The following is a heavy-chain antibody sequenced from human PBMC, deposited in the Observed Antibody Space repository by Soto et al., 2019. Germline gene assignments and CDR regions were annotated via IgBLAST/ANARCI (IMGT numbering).Heavy chain of an antibody. Sequence: GGSLRLSCAASGFTFSSYGMHWVRQAPGKGLEWVAVISYDGSNKYYADSVKGRFTISRDNSKNTLYLQMNSLRAEDTAVYYCAKEISPYYSNYYYYYYYYMDVWGKGTTVTVSS. D-gene: IGHD4-4*01. V-gene: IGHV3-30*18. CDR2: ISYDGSNK. CDR1: GFTFSSYG. CDR3: AKEISPYYSNYYYYYYYYMDV. J-gene: IGHJ6*03.